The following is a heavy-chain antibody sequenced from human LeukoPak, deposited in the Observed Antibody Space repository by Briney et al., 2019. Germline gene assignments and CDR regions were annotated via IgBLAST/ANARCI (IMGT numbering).Heavy chain of an antibody. D-gene: IGHD2-2*01. CDR3: ARTTEGYCRSTSCYGFYYSYYMDV. CDR1: GFTFSSYA. V-gene: IGHV3-23*01. J-gene: IGHJ6*03. CDR2: ISGGGGNT. Sequence: PGGSLRLSCAASGFTFSSYAMSWVRQAPGKGLEWVSDISGGGGNTYYADSVKGRFTISRDNSKNTLYLQMNSLRAEDTAVYYCARTTEGYCRSTSCYGFYYSYYMDVWGKGTTVTISS.